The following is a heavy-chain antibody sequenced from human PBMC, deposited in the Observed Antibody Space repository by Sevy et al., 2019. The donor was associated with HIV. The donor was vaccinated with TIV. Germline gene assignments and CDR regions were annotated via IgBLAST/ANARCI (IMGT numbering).Heavy chain of an antibody. Sequence: SETLSLTCTVSGGSISSGDYYWSWIRQPAGKGLEWIGRIYTSGSTNYNPSLNYNPSLKSRVTISVDTSKNQFSLKLSSVTAADTAVYCCARYGGEFAFDYWGQGTLVTVSS. J-gene: IGHJ4*02. CDR1: GGSISSGDYY. CDR2: IYTSGSTNYNPSL. V-gene: IGHV4-61*02. CDR3: ARYGGEFAFDY. D-gene: IGHD3-16*01.